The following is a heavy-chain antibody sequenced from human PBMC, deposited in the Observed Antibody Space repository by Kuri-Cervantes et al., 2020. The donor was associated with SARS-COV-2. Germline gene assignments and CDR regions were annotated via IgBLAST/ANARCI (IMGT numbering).Heavy chain of an antibody. CDR1: GFTFSDYY. J-gene: IGHJ6*02. CDR3: ARGTNLYYGSGSYPAPYYYYGMDV. CDR2: ISSSGSTI. V-gene: IGHV3-11*01. D-gene: IGHD3-10*01. Sequence: GGSLRLSCAASGFTFSDYYMSWIRQAPGKGLEWVSYISSSGSTIYYADPVKGRFTISRDNAKNSLYLQMNSLRAEDTAVYYCARGTNLYYGSGSYPAPYYYYGMDVWGQGTTVTVSS.